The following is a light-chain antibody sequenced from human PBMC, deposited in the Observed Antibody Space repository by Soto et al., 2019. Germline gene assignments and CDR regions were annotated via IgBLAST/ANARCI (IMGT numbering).Light chain of an antibody. V-gene: IGLV2-23*01. J-gene: IGLJ3*02. CDR3: CSYAGSWV. Sequence: QSALTQPASVSGSPGQSIPISCTGTSSDVGSYNLVSWYQQHPGKAPKHMIYEGSKRPSGVSNRFSGSKSGNTASLTISGLQAEDEADYYCCSYAGSWVFGGGTKLTVL. CDR2: EGS. CDR1: SSDVGSYNL.